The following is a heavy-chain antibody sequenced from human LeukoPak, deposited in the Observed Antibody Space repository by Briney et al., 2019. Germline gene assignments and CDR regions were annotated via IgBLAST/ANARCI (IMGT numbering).Heavy chain of an antibody. J-gene: IGHJ4*02. V-gene: IGHV1-69*13. CDR3: ARSRIAAAHFDY. Sequence: SVKVSCKASGGTFSSYAISWVRQAPGQGLEWMGGIIPIFGTANYAQKFQGRVTITADESTSTAYMELSSLRSEDTAVYHCARSRIAAAHFDYWGQGTLVTVSS. CDR2: IIPIFGTA. CDR1: GGTFSSYA. D-gene: IGHD6-13*01.